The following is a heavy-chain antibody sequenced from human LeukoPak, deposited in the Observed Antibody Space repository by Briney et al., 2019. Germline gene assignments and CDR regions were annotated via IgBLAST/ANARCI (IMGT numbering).Heavy chain of an antibody. V-gene: IGHV1-2*06. Sequence: ASVKVSCKASGYTFTGYYMHWVRQAPGQGLEWMGRINPNSGGTNYAQKLQGRVTMTTDTSTSTAYMELRSLRSDDTAVYYCARGYGGNSGTCDYWGQGTLVTVSS. CDR1: GYTFTGYY. D-gene: IGHD4-23*01. CDR2: INPNSGGT. J-gene: IGHJ4*02. CDR3: ARGYGGNSGTCDY.